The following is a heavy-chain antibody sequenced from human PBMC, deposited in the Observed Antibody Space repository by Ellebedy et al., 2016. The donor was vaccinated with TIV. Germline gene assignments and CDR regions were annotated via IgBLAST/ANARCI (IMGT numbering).Heavy chain of an antibody. CDR3: ARHIDDERYFDWSHVTFAV. J-gene: IGHJ3*01. Sequence: PGGSLRLSCQGSGYTFSKYWIARVRQMPGSGLEFVGIIHPGDSDTLYSPSFRGQVTISADTSINTTYLQWNSLKASDSSMYYCARHIDDERYFDWSHVTFAVWGQGTMVTVSS. CDR2: IHPGDSDT. CDR1: GYTFSKYW. D-gene: IGHD3-9*01. V-gene: IGHV5-51*01.